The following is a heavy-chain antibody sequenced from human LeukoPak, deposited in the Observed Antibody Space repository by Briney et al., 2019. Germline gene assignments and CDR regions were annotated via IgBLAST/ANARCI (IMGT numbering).Heavy chain of an antibody. CDR3: ARGYCDSRGYSNAFDI. CDR2: VYYSGNT. Sequence: SETLSLTCTVSGASITSSYWSWIRQPPGRGLEWIGYVYYSGNTNYNPSLKSRVTLSVDMSKNQFSLKLNSVTAADTAIYYCARGYCDSRGYSNAFDIWGQGTMVTVSS. V-gene: IGHV4-59*01. D-gene: IGHD3-22*01. CDR1: GASITSSY. J-gene: IGHJ3*02.